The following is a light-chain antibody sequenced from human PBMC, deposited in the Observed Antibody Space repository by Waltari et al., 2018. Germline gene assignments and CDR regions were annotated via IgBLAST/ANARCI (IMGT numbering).Light chain of an antibody. CDR3: MQGTHWPPIT. CDR2: KVS. CDR1: QSLVHSDGNTY. J-gene: IGKJ5*01. V-gene: IGKV2-30*02. Sequence: DVVMTQSPLSLPVTLGQPASIHCRSSQSLVHSDGNTYLNWFQQRPGQSPRRLIYKVSNRDSGVPDRFSGSGSGTDFTLKISRVEAEDVGVYYCMQGTHWPPITFGQGTRLEIK.